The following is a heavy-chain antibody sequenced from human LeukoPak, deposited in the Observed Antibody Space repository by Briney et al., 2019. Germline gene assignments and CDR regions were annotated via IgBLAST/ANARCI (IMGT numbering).Heavy chain of an antibody. CDR2: IYYSGST. D-gene: IGHD2-21*01. J-gene: IGHJ3*02. Sequence: PSETLSLTCTVSGGSISSSYWSWIRQPPGKGLEWIGYIYYSGSTNYNPSLKSRLTISVDTSKNQFSLKLSSVTAADTAVYYCARADVDSVIGAFDIWGQGTMVTVSS. CDR3: ARADVDSVIGAFDI. CDR1: GGSISSSY. V-gene: IGHV4-59*12.